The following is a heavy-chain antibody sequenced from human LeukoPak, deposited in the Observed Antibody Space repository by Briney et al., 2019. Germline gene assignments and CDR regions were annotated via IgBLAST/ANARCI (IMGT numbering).Heavy chain of an antibody. CDR3: ARMISDYDFWSGGYGMDV. CDR1: GYTFTSYG. J-gene: IGHJ6*02. CDR2: ISAYNGNT. D-gene: IGHD3-3*01. V-gene: IGHV1-18*01. Sequence: ASVKVSCKASGYTFTSYGISWVRQAPGQGLEWMGWISAYNGNTNYAQKLQGRVTMTTDTSTSTAYMELRSLRSDDTAVYYCARMISDYDFWSGGYGMDVWGQGTTVTVSS.